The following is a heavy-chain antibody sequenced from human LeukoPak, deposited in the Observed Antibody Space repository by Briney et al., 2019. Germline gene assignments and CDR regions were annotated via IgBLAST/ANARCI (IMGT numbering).Heavy chain of an antibody. CDR2: IRYDGSNK. CDR1: GFTFSSYG. Sequence: GGSLRLSCAASGFTFSSYGMHWVRQAPGKGLAWVAFIRYDGSNKYYADSVKGRFTISRDNSKNTLYLQMNSLRAEDTAVYYCAKDSSPLYYTDAFDIWGQGTMVTVSS. CDR3: AKDSSPLYYTDAFDI. V-gene: IGHV3-30*02. D-gene: IGHD3-10*01. J-gene: IGHJ3*02.